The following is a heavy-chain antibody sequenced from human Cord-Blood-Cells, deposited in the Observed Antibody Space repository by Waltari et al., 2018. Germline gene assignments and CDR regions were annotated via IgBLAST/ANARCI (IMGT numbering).Heavy chain of an antibody. CDR3: AGGLGFWSGYAVDI. J-gene: IGHJ3*02. D-gene: IGHD3-3*01. CDR2: IYSGGST. Sequence: EVQRVESGGGLVQPGGSLRLSCAASGLTVSSNYMRWVRQAPGKGLEWVSVIYSGGSTYYADSVKGRFTISRDNSKTTLYLQMNSLRAEDTAVYYCAGGLGFWSGYAVDIWGQGTMVTVSS. V-gene: IGHV3-66*01. CDR1: GLTVSSNY.